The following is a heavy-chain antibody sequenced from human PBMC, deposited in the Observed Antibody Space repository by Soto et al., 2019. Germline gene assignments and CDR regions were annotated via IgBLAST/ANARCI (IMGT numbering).Heavy chain of an antibody. Sequence: QVQLVQSGPEVKKPGASVKVSCKTSGYTFTSYGITWVRQAPGQGLEWMGWITTDKGKTTYAQKFQGRVTMTTDISPSTAYMDLRSLRSDDTAVYYCATRSPAFDYWGQGTLVTVSS. V-gene: IGHV1-18*01. CDR2: ITTDKGKT. CDR1: GYTFTSYG. CDR3: ATRSPAFDY. J-gene: IGHJ4*02.